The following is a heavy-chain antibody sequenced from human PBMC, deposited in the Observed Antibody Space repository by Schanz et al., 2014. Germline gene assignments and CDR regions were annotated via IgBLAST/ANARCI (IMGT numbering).Heavy chain of an antibody. J-gene: IGHJ4*02. CDR3: ARDGDFDY. V-gene: IGHV3-23*01. CDR2: ITRQGTT. CDR1: GFTVNNYA. Sequence: EVQLLESGGGLVQPGGSLRLSCTVSGFTVNNYAMNWVRQAPGRGLEWVSGITRQGTTYYADFVKGRFSISRDNSKNTLFLQMSSLRAEDTAVYYCARDGDFDYWGQGTLVTVSS.